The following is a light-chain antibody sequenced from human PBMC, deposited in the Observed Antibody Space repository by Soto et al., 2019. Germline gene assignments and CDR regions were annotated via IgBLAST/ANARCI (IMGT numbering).Light chain of an antibody. CDR3: RSYAGSNGV. CDR1: SSDVGGYNY. J-gene: IGLJ1*01. Sequence: QSALTQPPSASGSPRQSVTISCTGTSSDVGGYNYVSWYQQHPGKAPKLMIYEVSKRPSGVPDRFSGSKSGNTASLTVFGLQADEEADYYCRSYAGSNGVLGTRTKLTVL. CDR2: EVS. V-gene: IGLV2-8*01.